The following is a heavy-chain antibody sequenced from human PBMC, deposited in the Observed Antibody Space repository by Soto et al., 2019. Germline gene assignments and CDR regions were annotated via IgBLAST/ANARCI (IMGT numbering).Heavy chain of an antibody. CDR3: ARQEGYCSGGSCYSNNWFDP. V-gene: IGHV5-51*01. CDR2: IYPGDSDT. J-gene: IGHJ5*02. Sequence: GESLKISCKGSGYSFTSYWIGWLRQMPGKGLEWMGIIYPGDSDTRYSPSFQGQVTISADKSISTAYLQWSSLKASDTAMYYCARQEGYCSGGSCYSNNWFDPWGQGTLVTVSS. D-gene: IGHD2-15*01. CDR1: GYSFTSYW.